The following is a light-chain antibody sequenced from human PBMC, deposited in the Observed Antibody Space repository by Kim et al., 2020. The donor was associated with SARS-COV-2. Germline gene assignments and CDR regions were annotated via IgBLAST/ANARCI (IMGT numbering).Light chain of an antibody. CDR1: QSVLYSSNNKNY. CDR2: WAS. Sequence: DIVMTQSPDSLAVSLGERATINCKSSQSVLYSSNNKNYLAWYQQKPGQPPKLLIYWASIRESGVPDRFSGSGSGTDFTLTISSLQAEDVAVYYCQQYESIPFTFGPGTKVDIK. J-gene: IGKJ3*01. V-gene: IGKV4-1*01. CDR3: QQYESIPFT.